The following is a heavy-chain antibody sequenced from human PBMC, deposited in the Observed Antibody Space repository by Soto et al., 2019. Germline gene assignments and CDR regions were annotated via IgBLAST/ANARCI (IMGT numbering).Heavy chain of an antibody. J-gene: IGHJ3*02. Sequence: SLKISCKGSGYSFTSYWIGWVRQMPGKGLEWMGIIYPGDSDTRYSPSFQGQVTISADKSISTAYLQWSSLKASDTAMYYCARPGYSSSWSPGAFDIWGQGTMVTVSS. CDR1: GYSFTSYW. D-gene: IGHD6-13*01. CDR3: ARPGYSSSWSPGAFDI. V-gene: IGHV5-51*01. CDR2: IYPGDSDT.